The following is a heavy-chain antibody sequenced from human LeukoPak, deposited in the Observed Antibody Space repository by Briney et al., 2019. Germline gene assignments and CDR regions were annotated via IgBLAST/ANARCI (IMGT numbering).Heavy chain of an antibody. CDR2: IIPIFGTA. Sequence: ASVKVSCKASGGTFSSYAISWVRQAPGQGLEWMGRIIPIFGTANYAQKFQGRVTITTDESTSTAYMELSSLRSEDTAVYYCARSNFWSGYSTNWFDPWGQGTLVTVSS. CDR1: GGTFSSYA. CDR3: ARSNFWSGYSTNWFDP. J-gene: IGHJ5*02. V-gene: IGHV1-69*05. D-gene: IGHD3-3*01.